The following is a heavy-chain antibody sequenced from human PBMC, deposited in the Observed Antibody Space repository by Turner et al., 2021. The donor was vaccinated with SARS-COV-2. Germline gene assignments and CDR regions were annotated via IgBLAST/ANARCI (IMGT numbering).Heavy chain of an antibody. D-gene: IGHD1-26*01. V-gene: IGHV3-72*01. CDR2: IRDKASSDTK. CDR3: LRGGRGRPFDI. Sequence: EVQLVESGGGLVQPGGSLRLSCAASGFRFSDYHMAWVRQAPGKVMEWFGRIRDKASSDTKEYATYVKGRFRVSRDDSDNSLFLQMNSLQIEDTAVYYCLRGGRGRPFDIWGQGSAVTISS. J-gene: IGHJ3*02. CDR1: GFRFSDYH.